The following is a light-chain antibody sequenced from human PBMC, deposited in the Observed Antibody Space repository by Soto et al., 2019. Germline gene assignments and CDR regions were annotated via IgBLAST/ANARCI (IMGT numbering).Light chain of an antibody. CDR2: DVS. CDR3: SSYTSSSTLV. V-gene: IGLV2-14*01. CDR1: SSDVGGYNY. J-gene: IGLJ1*01. Sequence: QSALTQPASVNGSPGQSITISCTGNSSDVGGYNYVSWYQQHPGKAPKLMIYDVSNRPSGVSNRFSGSKSGNTASLTISGLQAEDEADYYCSSYTSSSTLVFGTGTKVTVL.